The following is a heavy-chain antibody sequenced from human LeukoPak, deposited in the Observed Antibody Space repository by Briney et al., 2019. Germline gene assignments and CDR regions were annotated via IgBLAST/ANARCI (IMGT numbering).Heavy chain of an antibody. CDR2: FNPRSGGT. CDR3: ARSTDIVATSGADY. Sequence: GASVKVSCKALGYTFTDHYFHWLRQAPGQGLEWMGWFNPRSGGTNYAQRFQDRVTMTRDTSISTAYMEVSSLRSDDTAVYYCARSTDIVATSGADYWGQGTLVTVSS. V-gene: IGHV1-2*02. J-gene: IGHJ4*02. CDR1: GYTFTDHY. D-gene: IGHD5-12*01.